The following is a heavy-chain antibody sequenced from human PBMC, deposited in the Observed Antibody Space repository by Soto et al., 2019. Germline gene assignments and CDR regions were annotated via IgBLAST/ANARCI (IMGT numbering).Heavy chain of an antibody. D-gene: IGHD4-17*01. CDR1: GGSISSYY. J-gene: IGHJ4*02. CDR2: IYYSGST. CDR3: ARATVTTYECDYFDY. Sequence: QVQLQESGPGLVKPSETLSLTCTVSGGSISSYYWSWIRQPPGKGLEWIGYIYYSGSTNYNPSLKRRVTTPVDTSKNQFSLNLSSVTAADTAVYYCARATVTTYECDYFDYWGQGTLVTVSS. V-gene: IGHV4-59*01.